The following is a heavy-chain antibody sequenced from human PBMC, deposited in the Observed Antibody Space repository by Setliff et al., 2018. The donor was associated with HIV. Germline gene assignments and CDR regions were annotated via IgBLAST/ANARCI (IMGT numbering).Heavy chain of an antibody. J-gene: IGHJ5*02. Sequence: SETLSLTCTVSDSGTYYWSWIRQPAGKGLEWIGRVSSRGDTNYNPSLKSRVTMSVDTSKNQFSLKLTSVTASDTAVHYFARAAAGNTGPFDPWGQGSPVTVSS. CDR2: VSSRGDT. CDR3: ARAAAGNTGPFDP. D-gene: IGHD3-3*02. V-gene: IGHV4-4*07. CDR1: DSGTYY.